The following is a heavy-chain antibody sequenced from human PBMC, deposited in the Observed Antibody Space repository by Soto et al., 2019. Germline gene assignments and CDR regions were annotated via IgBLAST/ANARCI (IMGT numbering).Heavy chain of an antibody. CDR1: GGSFSGYY. V-gene: IGHV4-34*01. D-gene: IGHD3-9*01. CDR2: INHSGST. J-gene: IGHJ3*02. Sequence: SETLSLTCAAYGGSFSGYYWSWIRQPPGKGLEWIGEINHSGSTNYNPSLKSRVTISVDTSKNQFSLKLSSVTAADTAVYYCARPNFDWLSDAFDIWGQGTMVTVSS. CDR3: ARPNFDWLSDAFDI.